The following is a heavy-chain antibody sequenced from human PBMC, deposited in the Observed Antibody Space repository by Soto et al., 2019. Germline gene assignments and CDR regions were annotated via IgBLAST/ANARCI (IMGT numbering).Heavy chain of an antibody. V-gene: IGHV1-18*01. CDR2: ISAYNGNT. CDR3: ARDVIAAADDGVNWFDP. CDR1: GYTFTSYG. J-gene: IGHJ5*02. D-gene: IGHD6-13*01. Sequence: QVQLVQSGAEVKKPGASVKVSCKASGYTFTSYGISWVRQAPGQGLEWTGWISAYNGNTNYAQKLQGRVTMTTDTSTSTAYMELRSLRYDDTAVYYCARDVIAAADDGVNWFDPWGQGTLVTVSS.